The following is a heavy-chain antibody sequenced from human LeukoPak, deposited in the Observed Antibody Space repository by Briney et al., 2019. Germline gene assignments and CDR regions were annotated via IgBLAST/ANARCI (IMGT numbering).Heavy chain of an antibody. CDR3: AREIVVVVAATNWFDP. Sequence: SETLSLXCTVSGGSISSYYWSWIRQPAGKGLEWIGRIYTSGSTNYNPSLKSRVTMSVDTSKNQFSLKLSSVTAADTAVYYCAREIVVVVAATNWFDPWGQGTLVTVSS. CDR2: IYTSGST. CDR1: GGSISSYY. J-gene: IGHJ5*02. D-gene: IGHD2-15*01. V-gene: IGHV4-4*07.